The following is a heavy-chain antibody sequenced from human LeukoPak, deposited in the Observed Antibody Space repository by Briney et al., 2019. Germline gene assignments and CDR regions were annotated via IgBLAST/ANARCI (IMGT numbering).Heavy chain of an antibody. CDR3: ARHGYCSTTKCNGLDY. CDR2: MNPNSGNT. D-gene: IGHD2-2*01. CDR1: GYTFTSYD. Sequence: ASVTVSCKASGYTFTSYDINWVRQATGQGREWMGCMNPNSGNTGYAQKFQGRVTITRNTSISAAYMELSSLRSEHTAVYYCARHGYCSTTKCNGLDYWGQGTLVTVSS. J-gene: IGHJ4*02. V-gene: IGHV1-8*03.